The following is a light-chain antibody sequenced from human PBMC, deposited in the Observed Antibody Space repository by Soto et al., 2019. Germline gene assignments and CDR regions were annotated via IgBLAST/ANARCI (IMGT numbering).Light chain of an antibody. CDR1: SSNIGSNT. Sequence: QSVLTQPPSASGTPGQRVTTSCSGSSSNIGSNTVNWYQQLPGTAPKPPIYSNNQPPSGVPDRFSGSKSGTSASLAISGLQSEDEADYYCAAWDDSLNGWVFGGGTKLTVL. CDR3: AAWDDSLNGWV. J-gene: IGLJ3*02. CDR2: SNN. V-gene: IGLV1-44*01.